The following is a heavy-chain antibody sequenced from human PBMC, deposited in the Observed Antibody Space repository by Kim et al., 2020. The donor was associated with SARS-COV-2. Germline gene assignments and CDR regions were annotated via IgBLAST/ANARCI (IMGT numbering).Heavy chain of an antibody. CDR3: ARAGYSSGWYGDKNWFDP. CDR2: INHSGST. D-gene: IGHD6-19*01. Sequence: SETLSLTCAVYGGSFSGYYWSWIRRPPGKGLEWIGEINHSGSTNYNPSLKSRVTISVDTSKNQFSLKLSSVTAADTAVYYCARAGYSSGWYGDKNWFDPWGQGTLVTVSS. CDR1: GGSFSGYY. J-gene: IGHJ5*02. V-gene: IGHV4-34*01.